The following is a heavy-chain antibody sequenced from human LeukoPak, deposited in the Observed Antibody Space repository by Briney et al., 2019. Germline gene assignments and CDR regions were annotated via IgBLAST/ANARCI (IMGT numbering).Heavy chain of an antibody. D-gene: IGHD6-19*01. CDR3: ARDGYSSGWYSRFFDY. Sequence: PGRSLRLSCAASGFTFSSYAMHWVRQAPGKGLEWVAVISYDGSNKYYADSVKGRFTIPRDNSKNTLYLQMNSLRAEDTAVYYCARDGYSSGWYSRFFDYWGQGTLVTVSS. J-gene: IGHJ4*02. CDR2: ISYDGSNK. CDR1: GFTFSSYA. V-gene: IGHV3-30-3*01.